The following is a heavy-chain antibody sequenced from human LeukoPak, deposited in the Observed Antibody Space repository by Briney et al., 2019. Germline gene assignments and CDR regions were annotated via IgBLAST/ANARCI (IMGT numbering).Heavy chain of an antibody. CDR3: AIHGPTYFYDSSGVFDV. V-gene: IGHV5-10-1*01. Sequence: GESLKISCQTSGYTFIHYWISWVRQVPGKGLEWMGRIDPSDSYTNYGPPFQGHITISADRSLNTSYLQWSGLKASDTAMYFCAIHGPTYFYDSSGVFDVWGRGTMVIVSS. CDR2: IDPSDSYT. D-gene: IGHD3-22*01. CDR1: GYTFIHYW. J-gene: IGHJ3*01.